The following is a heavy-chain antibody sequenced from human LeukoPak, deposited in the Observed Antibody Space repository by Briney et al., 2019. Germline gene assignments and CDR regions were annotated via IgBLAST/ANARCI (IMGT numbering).Heavy chain of an antibody. CDR2: IYYSGST. D-gene: IGHD3-22*01. V-gene: IGHV4-59*08. CDR1: GGSISSYY. J-gene: IGHJ4*02. Sequence: PSETLSLTCTVSGGSISSYYWSWIRQPPGKGLEWIGYIYYSGSTNYNPSLKSRVTISVDTSKNQFSLKLRSVTAADTAVYYCARHSHYYDSSGYFSTYYFDYWGQGTLVTVSS. CDR3: ARHSHYYDSSGYFSTYYFDY.